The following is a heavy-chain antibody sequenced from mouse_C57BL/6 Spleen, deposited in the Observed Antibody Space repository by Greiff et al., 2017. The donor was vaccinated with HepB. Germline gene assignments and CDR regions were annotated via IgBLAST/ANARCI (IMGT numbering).Heavy chain of an antibody. Sequence: VKLQQPGAELVKPGASVKLSCKASGYTFTSYWMQWVKQRPGQGLEWIGEIDPSDSYTNYNQKFKGKATLTVDTSSSTAYMQLSSLTSEDSAVYYCASLITTVLDYWGQGTTLTVSS. D-gene: IGHD1-1*01. V-gene: IGHV1-50*01. CDR2: IDPSDSYT. CDR3: ASLITTVLDY. J-gene: IGHJ2*01. CDR1: GYTFTSYW.